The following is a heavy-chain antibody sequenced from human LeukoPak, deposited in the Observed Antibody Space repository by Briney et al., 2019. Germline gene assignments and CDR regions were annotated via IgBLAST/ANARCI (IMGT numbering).Heavy chain of an antibody. V-gene: IGHV1-46*01. Sequence: ASVKVSCKASGYTLTSYYLHWVRQAPGQGLEWMAIINPSGGSTSHAQKFQGRVTMTRDTSASTAYMELSSLRSEDTAVYYCARTSLSYFDFDYWGQGTLVTVSS. CDR2: INPSGGST. J-gene: IGHJ4*02. D-gene: IGHD1-26*01. CDR1: GYTLTSYY. CDR3: ARTSLSYFDFDY.